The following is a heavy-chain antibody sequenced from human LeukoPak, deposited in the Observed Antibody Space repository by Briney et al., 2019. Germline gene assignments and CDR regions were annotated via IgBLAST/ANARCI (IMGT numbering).Heavy chain of an antibody. CDR1: GGTFSSYT. J-gene: IGHJ4*02. CDR3: AREAMGYYDRPIDY. D-gene: IGHD3-22*01. CDR2: IIPIFGTA. Sequence: SVKVSCKASGGTFSSYTISWVRQAPGQGLEWMGGIIPIFGTANYAQKFQGRVTITADESTSTAYMELSSLRSEDTAVYYCAREAMGYYDRPIDYWGQGTLVTVSS. V-gene: IGHV1-69*13.